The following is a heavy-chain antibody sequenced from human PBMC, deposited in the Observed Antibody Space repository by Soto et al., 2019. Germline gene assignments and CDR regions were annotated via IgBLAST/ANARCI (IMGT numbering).Heavy chain of an antibody. V-gene: IGHV3-21*05. D-gene: IGHD3-16*01. CDR1: NFAFSRYS. J-gene: IGHJ4*02. Sequence: EVQLVESGGGLVKPGGALRLSCAASNFAFSRYSFNWVRQAPGKGLEWISFISSSGDYIYYADSVKGRFSVSRDNAQNSLYLELSNLRADATAIYYCARQGGRDLLGAALDYWGQGTLVTVSS. CDR2: ISSSGDYI. CDR3: ARQGGRDLLGAALDY.